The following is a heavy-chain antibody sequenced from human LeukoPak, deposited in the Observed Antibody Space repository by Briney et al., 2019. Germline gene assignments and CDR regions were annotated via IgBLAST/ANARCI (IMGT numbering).Heavy chain of an antibody. CDR2: IYYSGST. J-gene: IGHJ3*02. CDR1: GGSISSGDYY. Sequence: SETLSLTCTVSGGSISSGDYYWSWIRQHPGKGLEWIGYIYYSGSTYYNPSLKSRVTISVDTSKNQFSLKLSSVTAADTAMYYCARDCSGGSCYGAFDIWGQGTMVTVSS. CDR3: ARDCSGGSCYGAFDI. D-gene: IGHD2-15*01. V-gene: IGHV4-31*03.